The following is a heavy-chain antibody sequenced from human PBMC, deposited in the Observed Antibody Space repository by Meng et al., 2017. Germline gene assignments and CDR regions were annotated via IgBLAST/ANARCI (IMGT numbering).Heavy chain of an antibody. D-gene: IGHD3-22*01. CDR1: GGSFSGYY. Sequence: SETLSLTCAVYGGSFSGYYCSWIRQLPGKGLEWIGEINHSGSTNYNPSLKSRVTISVDTSKNQFSLKLSSVTAADTAVYYCARGKYYYDSSGYTDTWGQGTLVTVSS. CDR2: INHSGST. CDR3: ARGKYYYDSSGYTDT. J-gene: IGHJ5*02. V-gene: IGHV4-34*01.